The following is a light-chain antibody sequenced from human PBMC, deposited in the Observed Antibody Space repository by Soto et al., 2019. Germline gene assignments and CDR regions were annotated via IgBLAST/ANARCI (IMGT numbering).Light chain of an antibody. CDR1: QDIRTE. V-gene: IGKV1-6*01. J-gene: IGKJ1*01. CDR3: LQDYNYPRT. Sequence: ALQMTQSPSSLSASVGDRVTITCRASQDIRTELGWYQQKPGKAPKLLIYGATTLQSGVPSRFSGSASGTDFTLTLSGMQPEDFEAYSCLQDYNYPRTFGKGTKVEVK. CDR2: GAT.